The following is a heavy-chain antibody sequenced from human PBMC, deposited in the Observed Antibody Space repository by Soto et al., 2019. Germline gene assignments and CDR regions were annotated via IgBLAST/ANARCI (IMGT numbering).Heavy chain of an antibody. J-gene: IGHJ6*02. CDR2: IHHSGST. D-gene: IGHD3-3*01. V-gene: IGHV4-38-2*02. CDR3: ARDTMHYDFWSGYQYYYYYGMDV. Sequence: ETLSLTCAVSGYSISSGYYWGWIRQPPGKGLEWIGSIHHSGSTYYNPSLKSRVTISVDTSKNQFSLKLSSVTAADTAVYYCARDTMHYDFWSGYQYYYYYGMDVWGQGTTVTVPS. CDR1: GYSISSGYY.